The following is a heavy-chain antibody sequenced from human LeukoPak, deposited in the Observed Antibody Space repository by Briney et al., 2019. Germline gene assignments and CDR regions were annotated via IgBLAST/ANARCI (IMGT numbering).Heavy chain of an antibody. D-gene: IGHD1-26*01. CDR1: GFTFSSYA. V-gene: IGHV3-23*01. CDR3: AKDRWERLPLFDC. J-gene: IGHJ4*02. CDR2: ISGSAGST. Sequence: GGSLRLSCAASGFTFSSYAMSWVRQAPGKGLEWVSAISGSAGSTYYADSVKGRFPISRDNSKNPLYLQMNSLRAEDTAVYYCAKDRWERLPLFDCWSQGTLVTVCS.